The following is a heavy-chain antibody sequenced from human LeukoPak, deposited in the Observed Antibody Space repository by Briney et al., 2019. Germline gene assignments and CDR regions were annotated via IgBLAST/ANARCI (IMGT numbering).Heavy chain of an antibody. CDR3: ARDNRYYYDSREKSLPN. CDR1: GYTFTGYY. J-gene: IGHJ4*02. D-gene: IGHD3-22*01. CDR2: INPNSGGT. V-gene: IGHV1-2*02. Sequence: EASVKVSCKASGYTFTGYYMHWVRQAPGQGLEWMGWINPNSGGTNYAQKFQGRVTMTRDTSISTAYMELSRLRSDDTAVYYCARDNRYYYDSREKSLPNWGQGTLVTVSS.